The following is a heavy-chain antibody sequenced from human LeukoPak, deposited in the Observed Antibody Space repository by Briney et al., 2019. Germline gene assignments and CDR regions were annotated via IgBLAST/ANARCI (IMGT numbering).Heavy chain of an antibody. CDR2: ISSSSYI. Sequence: GGSLILSCAASGFTFSSYSMNWVRQAPGKGLEWVSSISSSSYIYYADSVKGRFTISRDNAKNSLYLQMNSLRDEDTAVYYCARRAAGRPGADYFQHWGQGILVTVSS. D-gene: IGHD3-10*01. V-gene: IGHV3-21*01. CDR3: ARRAAGRPGADYFQH. J-gene: IGHJ1*01. CDR1: GFTFSSYS.